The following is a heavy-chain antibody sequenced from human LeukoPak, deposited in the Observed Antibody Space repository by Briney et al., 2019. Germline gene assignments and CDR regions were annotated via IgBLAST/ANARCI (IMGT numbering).Heavy chain of an antibody. Sequence: GGSLRLSCAVSGITLSNYGMSWIRQAPGKGLEWVAGISDSGGRKNYANSLKGRFTISVDNPKNTLYLQMNLMRAEVTAVYFCAKRGVVIRVILVGFHKEAYYFDSWGQGALVTVSS. CDR2: ISDSGGRK. V-gene: IGHV3-23*01. J-gene: IGHJ4*02. CDR1: GITLSNYG. CDR3: AKRGVVIRVILVGFHKEAYYFDS. D-gene: IGHD3-22*01.